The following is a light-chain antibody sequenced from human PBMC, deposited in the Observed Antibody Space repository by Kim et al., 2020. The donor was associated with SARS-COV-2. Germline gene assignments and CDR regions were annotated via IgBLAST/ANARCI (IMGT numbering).Light chain of an antibody. CDR1: SSNIGSNY. Sequence: QSVLTQPPSASGTPGQRVTISCSGSSSNIGSNYVYWYQQLPGTAPKLLIYSNNQRPSGVPDRFSGSKSGTSTSLAISGLRSEDEADYYCAAWDDSLSCYVFGTGTEVTVL. CDR3: AAWDDSLSCYV. J-gene: IGLJ1*01. CDR2: SNN. V-gene: IGLV1-47*02.